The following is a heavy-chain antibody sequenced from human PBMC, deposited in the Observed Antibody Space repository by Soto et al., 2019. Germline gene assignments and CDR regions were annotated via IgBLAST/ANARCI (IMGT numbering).Heavy chain of an antibody. CDR1: GFTFSSYS. D-gene: IGHD5-12*01. J-gene: IGHJ6*02. CDR2: ISSSSSYI. V-gene: IGHV3-21*01. Sequence: GGSLRLSCAASGFTFSSYSMNWVRQAPGKGLEWVSSISSSSSYIYYADSVKGRFTISRDNAKNSLYLQMNSLRAEDTAVYYCARFLSGTYGMDVWGQGTTVTGSS. CDR3: ARFLSGTYGMDV.